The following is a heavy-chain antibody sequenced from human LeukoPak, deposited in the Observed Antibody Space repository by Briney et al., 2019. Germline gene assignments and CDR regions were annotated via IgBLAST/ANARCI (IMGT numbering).Heavy chain of an antibody. D-gene: IGHD2-2*02. Sequence: GRSLRLSCAASGFTFDDYAMHWVRQAPGKGLEWVSGISWNSGSIGYADSVKGRFTISRDNAKNSLYLQMNSLRAEDTALYYCAKDQGYCSSTSCYIGAFDIWGQGTMVTVSS. CDR2: ISWNSGSI. CDR1: GFTFDDYA. V-gene: IGHV3-9*01. J-gene: IGHJ3*02. CDR3: AKDQGYCSSTSCYIGAFDI.